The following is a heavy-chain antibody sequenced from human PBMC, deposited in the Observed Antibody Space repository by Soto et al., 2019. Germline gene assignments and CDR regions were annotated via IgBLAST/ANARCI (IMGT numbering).Heavy chain of an antibody. V-gene: IGHV4-59*08. CDR2: IYYSGST. CDR3: ARRYGSCFDY. CDR1: GGSISSYY. D-gene: IGHD5-18*01. Sequence: QVQLQESGPGLVKPSETLSLTCTVSGGSISSYYWRWIRQPPGKGLEWIGYIYYSGSTNYNPSLKSRVTISVDTSNTQFSMKLSSVTAADTAVYYCARRYGSCFDYWGQGTLVTVSS. J-gene: IGHJ4*02.